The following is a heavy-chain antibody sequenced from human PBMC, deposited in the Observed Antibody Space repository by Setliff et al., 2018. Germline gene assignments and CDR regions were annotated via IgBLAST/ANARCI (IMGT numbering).Heavy chain of an antibody. V-gene: IGHV3-7*01. CDR3: ARRLPYFGMDV. CDR1: GFTFSSLW. D-gene: IGHD2-15*01. CDR2: INQAGSAK. J-gene: IGHJ6*02. Sequence: GGSLRLSCAASGFTFSSLWMSWVRQAPGKGLEWVANINQAGSAKYYVDSVRGRFTIFRDSAKNSLHLQMTSLNAEDTAVYYCARRLPYFGMDVWGQGTTVTVSS.